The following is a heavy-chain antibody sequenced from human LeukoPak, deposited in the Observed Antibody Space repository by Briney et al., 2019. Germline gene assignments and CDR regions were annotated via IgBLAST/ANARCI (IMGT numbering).Heavy chain of an antibody. CDR2: ISSSSSTT. V-gene: IGHV3-48*02. CDR1: GFTFSSYS. Sequence: GGSLRLSCAASGFTFSSYSMNWVRQAPGKGLEWVSYISSSSSTTYYADSVKGRFTISRDNAKNSLYLQMNGLRDEDTAAYYCAREDYYHSGSYWGQGTLVTVSS. D-gene: IGHD3-10*01. J-gene: IGHJ4*02. CDR3: AREDYYHSGSY.